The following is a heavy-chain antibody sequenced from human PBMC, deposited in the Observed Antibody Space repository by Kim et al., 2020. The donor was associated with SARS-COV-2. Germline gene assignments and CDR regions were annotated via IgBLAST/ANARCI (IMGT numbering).Heavy chain of an antibody. Sequence: SVKVSCKASGGTFSSYAISWVRQAPGQGLEWMGGIIPIFGTANYAQKFQGRVTITADESTSTAYMELSSLRSEDTAVYYCASGLQLWSDLNLDYWGQGTLVTVSS. CDR3: ASGLQLWSDLNLDY. J-gene: IGHJ4*02. D-gene: IGHD5-18*01. CDR1: GGTFSSYA. V-gene: IGHV1-69*13. CDR2: IIPIFGTA.